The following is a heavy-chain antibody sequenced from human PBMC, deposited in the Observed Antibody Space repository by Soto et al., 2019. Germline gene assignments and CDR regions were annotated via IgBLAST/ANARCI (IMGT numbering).Heavy chain of an antibody. Sequence: GGSLRLSCATSGFTFSSNGMSWVRQAPGKGLDWVSGISGSGRNTYYADSVKGRFTISRDNSKNTLYLQMNSLRAEDTAVYYCARDGYSTSYGMDVWGQGTTVTVSS. CDR1: GFTFSSNG. CDR3: ARDGYSTSYGMDV. V-gene: IGHV3-23*01. J-gene: IGHJ6*02. CDR2: ISGSGRNT. D-gene: IGHD6-13*01.